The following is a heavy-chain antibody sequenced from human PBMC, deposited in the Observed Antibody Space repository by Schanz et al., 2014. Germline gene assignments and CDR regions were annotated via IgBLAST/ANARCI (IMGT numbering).Heavy chain of an antibody. V-gene: IGHV3-NL1*01. CDR3: AKDGVEAVATV. J-gene: IGHJ4*02. Sequence: QVQLVESGGGVVQPGGSLRLSCAASGFTFSSYGMHWVRQAPGKGLEWVSIMFPGGNTYYADSVKGRFTISRDNSKNTLFLQMNSLRAEDTAVYYCAKDGVEAVATVWGQGTLVTVSS. CDR1: GFTFSSYG. D-gene: IGHD5-12*01. CDR2: MFPGGNT.